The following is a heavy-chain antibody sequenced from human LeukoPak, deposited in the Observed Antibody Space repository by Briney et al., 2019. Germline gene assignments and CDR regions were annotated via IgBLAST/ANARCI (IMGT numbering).Heavy chain of an antibody. J-gene: IGHJ3*02. CDR3: AKEKGVGSYYAFDI. V-gene: IGHV3-9*01. Sequence: GGSLRLSCAASGFTFDDYAMHWVRQAPGKGLEWVSGISWNSGSIGYADSVKGRFTISRDNAKNSLYLQMNSLRAEDTALYYCAKEKGVGSYYAFDIWGQGTMVTVSS. CDR1: GFTFDDYA. D-gene: IGHD1-26*01. CDR2: ISWNSGSI.